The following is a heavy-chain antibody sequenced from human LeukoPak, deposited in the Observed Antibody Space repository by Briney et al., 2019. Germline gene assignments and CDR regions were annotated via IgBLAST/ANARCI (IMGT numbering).Heavy chain of an antibody. CDR2: IYSGGST. CDR3: ARGSGHDSSGYLDY. J-gene: IGHJ4*02. D-gene: IGHD3-22*01. Sequence: GGSLRLSCAASGLTVSSNYMSWVRQAPGKGLEWVSVIYSGGSTYYADSVKGRFTISRDNSKNTLYLQMNSLRAEDTAVYYCARGSGHDSSGYLDYWGQGTLVTVSS. CDR1: GLTVSSNY. V-gene: IGHV3-53*01.